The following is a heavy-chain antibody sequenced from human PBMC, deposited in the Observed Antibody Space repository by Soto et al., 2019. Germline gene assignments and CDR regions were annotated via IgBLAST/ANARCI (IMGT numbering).Heavy chain of an antibody. CDR3: ARVHELWFGELDYYYYGMDV. V-gene: IGHV3-30-3*01. CDR1: GFTFSSYA. Sequence: GGSLRLSCAASGFTFSSYAMHWVRQAPGKGLEWVAVISYDGSNKYYADSVKGRFIISRDNSKNTLYLQMNSLRAEDTAVYYCARVHELWFGELDYYYYGMDVWGQGTTVTVSS. D-gene: IGHD3-10*01. J-gene: IGHJ6*02. CDR2: ISYDGSNK.